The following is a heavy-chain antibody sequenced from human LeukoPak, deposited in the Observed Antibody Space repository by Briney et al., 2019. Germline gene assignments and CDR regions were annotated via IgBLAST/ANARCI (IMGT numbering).Heavy chain of an antibody. CDR3: ARGGEITFGGVIVLNWFDP. J-gene: IGHJ5*02. CDR1: GYTFTGYY. CDR2: INPNSGGT. Sequence: GASVKVSCKASGYTFTGYYMHWVRQAPGQGLEWMGWINPNSGGTNYAQKFQGRVTMTRDTSISTAYMELSRLRSDDTAVYYCARGGEITFGGVIVLNWFDPWGQGTLVTVSS. D-gene: IGHD3-16*02. V-gene: IGHV1-2*02.